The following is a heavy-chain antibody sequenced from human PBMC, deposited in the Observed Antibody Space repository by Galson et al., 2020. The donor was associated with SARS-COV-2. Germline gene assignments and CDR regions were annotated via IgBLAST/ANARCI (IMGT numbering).Heavy chain of an antibody. J-gene: IGHJ3*01. CDR3: AGESYQYAFEL. CDR1: GDSIGSGSYY. CDR2: VHTSGST. D-gene: IGHD3-16*02. Sequence: SQTLSLTCTVSGDSIGSGSYYWSWIRQPAGKRLEWIGRVHTSGSTTYNPSLKSRVTISRDTSKNHFSLNLTSVTAADTAVYYCAGESYQYAFELWGQGTMVAVSS. V-gene: IGHV4-61*02.